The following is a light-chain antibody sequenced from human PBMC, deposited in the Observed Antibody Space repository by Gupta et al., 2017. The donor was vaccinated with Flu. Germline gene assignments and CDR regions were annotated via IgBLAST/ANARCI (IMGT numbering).Light chain of an antibody. CDR2: AAS. CDR3: QQADSFPYT. J-gene: IGKJ2*01. CDR1: QNIGTW. V-gene: IGKV1D-12*01. Sequence: DIQMTQSPSSVSAYVGDSVTITCRASQNIGTWSAWYQQKPGKAPKLLIFAASRLKSGVPSRFSGSGYGTDFTLTISSRQPEDFATYCCQQADSFPYTFGQGTKLDFK.